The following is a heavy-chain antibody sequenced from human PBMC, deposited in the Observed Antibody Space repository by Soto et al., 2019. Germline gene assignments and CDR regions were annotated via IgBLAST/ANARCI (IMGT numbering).Heavy chain of an antibody. CDR3: AREAVGYFDY. Sequence: PGGPLRLSCAASVFTFSSYTRHWVRQAPGKGLEWVAVISYDGSNKYYADSVKGRFTISRDNSKNTLYLQMNSLRAEDTAVYYCAREAVGYFDYWGKGPRSPSPQ. CDR1: VFTFSSYT. J-gene: IGHJ4*03. CDR2: ISYDGSNK. V-gene: IGHV3-30-3*01.